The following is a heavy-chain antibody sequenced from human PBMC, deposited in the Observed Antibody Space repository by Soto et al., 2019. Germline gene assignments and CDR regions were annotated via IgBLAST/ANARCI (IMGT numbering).Heavy chain of an antibody. V-gene: IGHV1-18*04. CDR2: ISAYNGNT. CDR3: ARDSSSWYVQDAFDI. Sequence: GASVKVSCKASGYTFTSYGISWVRQAPGQGLEWMGWISAYNGNTNYAQKLQGRVTMTTDTSTSTAYMELRSLRSDDTAVYYCARDSSSWYVQDAFDIWGQGTMVTDSS. D-gene: IGHD6-13*01. J-gene: IGHJ3*02. CDR1: GYTFTSYG.